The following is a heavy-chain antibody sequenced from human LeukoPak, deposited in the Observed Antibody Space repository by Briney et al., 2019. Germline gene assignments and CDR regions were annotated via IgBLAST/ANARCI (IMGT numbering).Heavy chain of an antibody. CDR2: IYTSGST. Sequence: RPSETLSLTCTVSGASIRSNYWSWIRQPAGKGLEWIGRIYTSGSTNYNPSLKSRVTMSVYSFKNRFSLKLSSVTAADTAVYYCARDPWVDGSGWGWAFDIWGQGTMVTVSS. CDR1: GASIRSNY. J-gene: IGHJ3*02. V-gene: IGHV4-4*07. D-gene: IGHD6-19*01. CDR3: ARDPWVDGSGWGWAFDI.